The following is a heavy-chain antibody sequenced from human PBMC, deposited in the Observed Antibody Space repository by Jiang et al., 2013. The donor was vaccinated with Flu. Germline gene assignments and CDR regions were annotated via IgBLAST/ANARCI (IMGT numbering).Heavy chain of an antibody. CDR2: IYTSGST. CDR3: ARLPRLGTNSFDY. V-gene: IGHV4-61*02. J-gene: IGHJ4*02. Sequence: GPGLVKPSQTLSLTCTVSGGSISSGSYYWSWIRQPAGKGLEWIGRIYTSGSTSYNPSLKSRVTILVGTSKNQFSLRLSSVTAADTAVYYCARLPRLGTNSFDYWGQGALVTVSS. CDR1: GGSISSGSYY. D-gene: IGHD2-8*01.